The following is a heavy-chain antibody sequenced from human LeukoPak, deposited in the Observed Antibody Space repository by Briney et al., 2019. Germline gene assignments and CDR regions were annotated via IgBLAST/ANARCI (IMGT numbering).Heavy chain of an antibody. J-gene: IGHJ3*02. V-gene: IGHV1-18*01. D-gene: IGHD3-10*01. CDR2: ISAYNGNI. CDR1: GYTFTSYG. CDR3: ARVLLWFGEFPKAFDI. Sequence: ASVKVSCKASGYTFTSYGISWVRQAPGQGLEWMGWISAYNGNINYAQKLQGRVTMTTDTSTSTAYMELRSLRSDDTAVYYCARVLLWFGEFPKAFDIWGQGTMVTVSS.